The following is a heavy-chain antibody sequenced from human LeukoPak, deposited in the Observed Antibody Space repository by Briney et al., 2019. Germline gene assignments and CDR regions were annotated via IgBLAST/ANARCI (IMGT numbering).Heavy chain of an antibody. CDR1: GFTFSSYG. CDR3: ARDYSSSWLRFFDY. Sequence: GGSLRLSCAASGFTFSSYGMHWVRQAPGKGLECVAVMWFDGSNIYYADSVKGRFTISRDNSKNTLYLQMNSLRAEDTAVYYCARDYSSSWLRFFDYWGQGTLVTVSS. J-gene: IGHJ4*02. CDR2: MWFDGSNI. V-gene: IGHV3-33*01. D-gene: IGHD6-6*01.